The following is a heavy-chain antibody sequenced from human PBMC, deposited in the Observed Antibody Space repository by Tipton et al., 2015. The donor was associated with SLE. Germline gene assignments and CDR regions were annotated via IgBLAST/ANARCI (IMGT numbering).Heavy chain of an antibody. Sequence: GLVKPSETLSLTCTVSGGSISSHYWSWIRQPPGKGLEWIGYIYYSGSTNYNPSLKSRVTISVDTSKNQFSLKLSSVTAADTAVYYCARTPSFTSGTDWGQGTLVTVSS. CDR2: IYYSGST. V-gene: IGHV4-59*11. J-gene: IGHJ4*01. D-gene: IGHD1-14*01. CDR1: GGSISSHY. CDR3: ARTPSFTSGTD.